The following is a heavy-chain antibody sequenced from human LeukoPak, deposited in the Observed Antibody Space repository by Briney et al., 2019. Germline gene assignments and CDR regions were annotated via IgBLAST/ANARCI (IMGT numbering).Heavy chain of an antibody. Sequence: QAGGSLRLSCAASGFAFSNFWMSWVRQAPGKGLEWVANIKNDGSEKYYVDSVKGRFNITRDNAKNSLFLQMKSLRAEDTAVYYCARELGWDSSEGRDYWGQGSLVTVSS. D-gene: IGHD6-19*01. CDR2: IKNDGSEK. J-gene: IGHJ4*02. V-gene: IGHV3-7*01. CDR1: GFAFSNFW. CDR3: ARELGWDSSEGRDY.